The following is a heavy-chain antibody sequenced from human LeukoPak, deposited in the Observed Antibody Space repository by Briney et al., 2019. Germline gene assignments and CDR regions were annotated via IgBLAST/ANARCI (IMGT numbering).Heavy chain of an antibody. CDR1: GFTFGSYA. Sequence: EGSLRLSCAASGFTFGSYAMSWVRQAPGKGLEWVSAISGSGGSTYYADSVKGRFTISRDNSKNTLYLQMNSLRAEDTAVYYCAKGGIFGVAGYYYYMDVWGKGTTVTVSS. V-gene: IGHV3-23*01. CDR2: ISGSGGST. D-gene: IGHD3-3*01. CDR3: AKGGIFGVAGYYYYMDV. J-gene: IGHJ6*03.